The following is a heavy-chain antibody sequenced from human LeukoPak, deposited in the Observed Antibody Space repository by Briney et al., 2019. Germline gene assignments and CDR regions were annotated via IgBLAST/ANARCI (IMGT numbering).Heavy chain of an antibody. V-gene: IGHV4-61*02. CDR2: IYTSGST. J-gene: IGHJ6*03. CDR3: ARGTPYYYYYYMDV. CDR1: GGSISSGSYY. Sequence: PPETLSLTCTVSGGSISSGSYYWSWIRQPAGKGLEWIGRIYTSGSTNYNPSLKSRVTISVDTSKNQFSLKLSSVTAADTAVYYCARGTPYYYYYYMDVWGKGTTVTVSS. D-gene: IGHD2-15*01.